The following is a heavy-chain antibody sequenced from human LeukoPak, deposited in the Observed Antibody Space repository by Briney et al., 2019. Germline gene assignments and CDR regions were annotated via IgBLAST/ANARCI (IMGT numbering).Heavy chain of an antibody. J-gene: IGHJ6*04. CDR1: GFTLSSFE. CDR2: ISSSGRTI. D-gene: IGHD3-10*02. CDR3: AELGITMIGGV. V-gene: IGHV3-48*03. Sequence: GGSLRLSCAASGFTLSSFEMNWVRQAPGKGLEWASYISSSGRTIYYADSVKGRFTISRDNAKNSLYLQMNSLRAEDTAVYYCAELGITMIGGVWGKGTTVTISS.